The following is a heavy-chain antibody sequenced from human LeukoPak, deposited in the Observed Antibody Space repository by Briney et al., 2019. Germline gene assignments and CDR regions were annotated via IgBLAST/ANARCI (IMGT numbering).Heavy chain of an antibody. CDR3: AGEYYDFWSGYYYFDY. D-gene: IGHD3-3*01. J-gene: IGHJ4*02. Sequence: ASVKVSCKVSGYTLTELSMHWVRQAPGKGLEWMGGFDPEDGETIYAQKFQGRVTMTEDTSTDTAYMELSSLRAEDTAVYYCAGEYYDFWSGYYYFDYWGQGTLVTVSS. CDR2: FDPEDGET. V-gene: IGHV1-24*01. CDR1: GYTLTELS.